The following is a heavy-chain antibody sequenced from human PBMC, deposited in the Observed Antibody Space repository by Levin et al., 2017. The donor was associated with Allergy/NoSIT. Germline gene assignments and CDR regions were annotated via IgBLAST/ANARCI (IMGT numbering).Heavy chain of an antibody. D-gene: IGHD4-17*01. CDR3: ARESYGDYGGGVDY. V-gene: IGHV4-59*01. CDR2: IYYSGST. CDR1: GGSISSYY. Sequence: SETLSLTCTVSGGSISSYYWSWIRQPPGKGLEWIGYIYYSGSTNYNPSLKSRVTISVDTSKNQFSLKLSYVTAADTAVYYCARESYGDYGGGVDYWGQGTLVTVSS. J-gene: IGHJ4*02.